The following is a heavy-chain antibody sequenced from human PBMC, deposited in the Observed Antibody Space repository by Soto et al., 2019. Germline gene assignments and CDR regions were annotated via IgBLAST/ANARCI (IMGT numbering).Heavy chain of an antibody. CDR3: ARDRNAAGSDY. J-gene: IGHJ4*02. Sequence: QVQLVESGGDLVKPGGSLRLSCAASGFTFSDFYMSWIRQAPGKGLEWISYISSGSTNICYADSVKGRFTVSRDNAKNSVYLQMDSLRAEDTAVYYCARDRNAAGSDYWGQGTLVTVSS. V-gene: IGHV3-11*01. CDR2: ISSGSTNI. CDR1: GFTFSDFY. D-gene: IGHD1-1*01.